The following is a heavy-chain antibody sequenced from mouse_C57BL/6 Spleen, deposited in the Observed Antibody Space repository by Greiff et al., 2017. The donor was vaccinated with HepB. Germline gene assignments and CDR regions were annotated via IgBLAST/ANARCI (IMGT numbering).Heavy chain of an antibody. CDR2: ISSGSSTN. CDR1: GFTFSDYG. J-gene: IGHJ2*01. CDR3: AGGGTTGLYFDY. D-gene: IGHD2-12*01. Sequence: EVQLVESGGGLVKPGGSLKLSCAASGFTFSDYGMHWVRQAPAQGLEWVAYISSGSSTNYYADTVKGRFTISRDNATNTLFQQMTSLRSEDTAVYYSAGGGTTGLYFDYWGQGTTLTVSA. V-gene: IGHV5-17*01.